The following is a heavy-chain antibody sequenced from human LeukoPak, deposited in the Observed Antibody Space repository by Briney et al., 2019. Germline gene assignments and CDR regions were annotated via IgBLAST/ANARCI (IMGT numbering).Heavy chain of an antibody. V-gene: IGHV4-34*01. CDR1: GGSFSGYY. CDR3: ARGGGKYYYDSSGYLSH. Sequence: PSETLSHTCAVYGGSFSGYYWSWIRQPPGKGLEWIGEINHSGSTNYNPSLKSRVTISVDTSKNQFSLKLSSVTAADTAVYYCARGGGKYYYDSSGYLSHWGQGTLVTVSS. CDR2: INHSGST. J-gene: IGHJ4*02. D-gene: IGHD3-22*01.